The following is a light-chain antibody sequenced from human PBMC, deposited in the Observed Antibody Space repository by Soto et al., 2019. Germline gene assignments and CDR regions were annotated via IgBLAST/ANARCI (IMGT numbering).Light chain of an antibody. CDR2: GAS. Sequence: EIVLTQSPGTLSLSPGERATLSCRASQRIASNYLAWYQQERGQAPRLLIYGASTRATGIPDRFSDSGSGTDFTLTISRLEPEDFAVYYCQQYADSPRTFGQGTKVEIK. CDR3: QQYADSPRT. CDR1: QRIASNY. J-gene: IGKJ1*01. V-gene: IGKV3-20*01.